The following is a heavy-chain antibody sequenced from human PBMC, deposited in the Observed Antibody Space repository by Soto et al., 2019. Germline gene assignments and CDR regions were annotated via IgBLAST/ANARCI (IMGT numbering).Heavy chain of an antibody. CDR2: IRSKVYGGTT. CDR1: GFTFGDYA. J-gene: IGHJ6*02. D-gene: IGHD3-3*01. Sequence: GGSLRLSCIASGFTFGDYAMSWFRQAPEKGLEWVGFIRSKVYGGTTEYAASVKGRFTISRDDSISIAYLQMNSLKTEDTAVYYCTSTIFGVVIPGGYYYGMDVWGQGTTVTVSS. CDR3: TSTIFGVVIPGGYYYGMDV. V-gene: IGHV3-49*03.